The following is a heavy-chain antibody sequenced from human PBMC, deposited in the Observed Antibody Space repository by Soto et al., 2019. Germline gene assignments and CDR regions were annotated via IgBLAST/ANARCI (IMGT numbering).Heavy chain of an antibody. D-gene: IGHD2-21*02. J-gene: IGHJ4*02. Sequence: EVQLVESGGGLVQPGGSLRLSCAASGFTFSSYSMNWVRQAPGKGLEWVSYISSSSSTIYYADSVKGRFTISRDNAKNSLYLQMNSLRDEDTAVYYCARDQPSYCGGDCYSFGWMLWGQGTLVTVSS. V-gene: IGHV3-48*02. CDR3: ARDQPSYCGGDCYSFGWML. CDR2: ISSSSSTI. CDR1: GFTFSSYS.